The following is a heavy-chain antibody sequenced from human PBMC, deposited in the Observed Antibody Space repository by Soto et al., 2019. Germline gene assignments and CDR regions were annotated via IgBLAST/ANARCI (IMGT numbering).Heavy chain of an antibody. V-gene: IGHV1-69*01. Sequence: QVQLVQSGAEVKKPGSSVKVSCKASGGTFSSYAITWVRQAPGQGLEWMGGIIPIFGTANYAQKFQGRVTITADESLTTAYMELSSLRYDDTAVYYCVRGGFLSHDHVIIAPATLGFDPWGQGTLVTVSS. CDR3: VRGGFLSHDHVIIAPATLGFDP. D-gene: IGHD6-25*01. CDR2: IIPIFGTA. J-gene: IGHJ5*02. CDR1: GGTFSSYA.